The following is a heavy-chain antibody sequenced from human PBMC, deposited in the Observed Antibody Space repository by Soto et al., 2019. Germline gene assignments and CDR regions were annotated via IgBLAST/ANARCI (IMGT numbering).Heavy chain of an antibody. CDR1: GFTFSSYA. Sequence: PGGSLRLSCAASGFTFSSYAMSWVRQAPGKGLEWVSAISGSGGSTYYADSVKGRFTISRDNSKNTLYLQMNSLRDEDTAVYYCLIDDQGHYDLSDYWGQAILVTVS. V-gene: IGHV3-23*01. CDR2: ISGSGGST. J-gene: IGHJ4*02. D-gene: IGHD4-17*01. CDR3: LIDDQGHYDLSDY.